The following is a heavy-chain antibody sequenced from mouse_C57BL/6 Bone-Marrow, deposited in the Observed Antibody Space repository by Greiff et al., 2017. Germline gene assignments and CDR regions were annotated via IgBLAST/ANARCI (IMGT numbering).Heavy chain of an antibody. CDR3: ARTGTYFDY. D-gene: IGHD4-1*01. Sequence: LLQSGAELVRPGASVKMSCKASGYTFTSYNMHWVKQTPRQGLEWIGAIYPGNGDTYYTQKFKGRATMTVDKSYSTAYMQLSSLTSEDSAVYFCARTGTYFDYWGQGTTLTVSS. V-gene: IGHV1-12*01. J-gene: IGHJ2*01. CDR1: GYTFTSYN. CDR2: IYPGNGDT.